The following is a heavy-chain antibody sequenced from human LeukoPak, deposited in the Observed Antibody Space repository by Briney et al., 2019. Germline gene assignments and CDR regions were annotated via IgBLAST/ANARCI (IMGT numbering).Heavy chain of an antibody. CDR2: IYYGGST. CDR3: ARGSGPDYFDY. D-gene: IGHD1-14*01. Sequence: PSETLSLTCIVSGGSISSYYWSWIRQPPGKGLEWIGYIYYGGSTNYNPSLKSRGTISVDTSKNEFSLKLSSVTAADTAVYYCARGSGPDYFDYWGQGTLVTVS. J-gene: IGHJ4*02. V-gene: IGHV4-59*08. CDR1: GGSISSYY.